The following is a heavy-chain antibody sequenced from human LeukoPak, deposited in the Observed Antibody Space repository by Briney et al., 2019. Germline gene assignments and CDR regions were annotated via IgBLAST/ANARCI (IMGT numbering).Heavy chain of an antibody. CDR2: INHSGST. V-gene: IGHV4-34*01. D-gene: IGHD1-26*01. J-gene: IGHJ3*02. CDR3: ARSFGASDI. CDR1: GGSFSGYY. Sequence: SESLSLTCAVYGGSFSGYYWSWIRQPPGKGLEWIGEINHSGSTNYNPSLKSRVTISVDTSKNQFSLKLSSVTAADTAVYYCARSFGASDIWGQGTMVTVSS.